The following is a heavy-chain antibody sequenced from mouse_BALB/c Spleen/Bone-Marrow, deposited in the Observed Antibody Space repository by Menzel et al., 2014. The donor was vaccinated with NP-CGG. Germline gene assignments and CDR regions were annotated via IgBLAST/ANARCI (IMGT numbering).Heavy chain of an antibody. CDR3: ATGFAY. CDR1: GFNIKDTY. CDR2: IDPANGST. V-gene: IGHV14-3*02. Sequence: SGAELVKPGASVKLSCTASGFNIKDTYMHWVKQRPEQGLEWIGRIDPANGSTKYDPKFQGKATITADTSSNTAYLQLSSLTSEDTAVYYCATGFAYWGQGTLVTVSA. J-gene: IGHJ3*01.